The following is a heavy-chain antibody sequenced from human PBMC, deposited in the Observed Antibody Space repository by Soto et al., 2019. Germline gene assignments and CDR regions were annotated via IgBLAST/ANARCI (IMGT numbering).Heavy chain of an antibody. V-gene: IGHV3-23*01. J-gene: IGHJ4*02. CDR2: ISGSGVTT. CDR1: GFTFSSNA. Sequence: EVQLLESGGGLVQPGGSLRLSCAASGFTFSSNAMSWVRQAPGKGLEWVSGISGSGVTTYYADSVKGRFTISRDNSKNTLDLQMHSLRAEDTSVYYCALDYRPVTPCWGQGPLVTVCS. CDR3: ALDYRPVTPC. D-gene: IGHD2-21*02.